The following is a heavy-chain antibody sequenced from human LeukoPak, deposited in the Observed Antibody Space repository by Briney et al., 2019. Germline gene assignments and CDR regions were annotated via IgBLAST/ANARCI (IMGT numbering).Heavy chain of an antibody. D-gene: IGHD3-9*01. CDR1: GGSISSYY. V-gene: IGHV4-59*01. CDR3: ASVLRYFALDP. J-gene: IGHJ5*02. Sequence: PSETLSLTCTVSGGSISSYYWSWIRQPPGKGLEWIGYIYYSGSTNYNPSLKSRATISVDTSKNQFSLKLSSVTAADTAVYYCASVLRYFALDPWGQGTLVTVSS. CDR2: IYYSGST.